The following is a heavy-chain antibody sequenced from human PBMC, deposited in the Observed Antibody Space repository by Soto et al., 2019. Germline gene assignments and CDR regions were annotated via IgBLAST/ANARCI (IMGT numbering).Heavy chain of an antibody. D-gene: IGHD6-19*01. V-gene: IGHV1-3*01. Sequence: VLVKGSWKAVGYAMTGDHVGCVRQAPGQRLELMGWINAGTGNTKYSQKLQGRVTITRDTSASTAYMELSSLKSKDTALYDCAGDSSDCPYLDYWRKRTLVTVSS. CDR2: INAGTGNT. CDR1: GYAMTGDH. CDR3: AGDSSDCPYLDY. J-gene: IGHJ4*02.